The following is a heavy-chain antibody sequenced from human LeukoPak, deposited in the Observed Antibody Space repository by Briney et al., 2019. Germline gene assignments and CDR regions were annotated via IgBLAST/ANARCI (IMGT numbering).Heavy chain of an antibody. V-gene: IGHV4-39*01. Sequence: PSETLSLTCTVSGGSISSSSYYWGWIRQPPGKGLEWIATVYYTGSTYYTPSLKSRVTISIDTSKNQFSLNLRSVVAPDTAVYYCARHSGSGSLSRPFDPWGQGTLVTVSA. D-gene: IGHD3-10*01. CDR1: GGSISSSSYY. CDR2: VYYTGST. J-gene: IGHJ5*02. CDR3: ARHSGSGSLSRPFDP.